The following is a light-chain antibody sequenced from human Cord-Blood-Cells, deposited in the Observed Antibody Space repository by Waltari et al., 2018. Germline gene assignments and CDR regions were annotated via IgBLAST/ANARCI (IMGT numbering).Light chain of an antibody. V-gene: IGLV3-21*04. CDR1: NIGSKS. CDR2: YHS. J-gene: IGLJ2*01. CDR3: QVWDSSSDHRV. Sequence: SYVLTQPPSVSVAPGKTARITCGGNNIGSKSVHWYQQKPGQAPVLVIYYHSDRPSGIPERFSGSNSGNTATLTISRVEAGDEADYYCQVWDSSSDHRVFGGGTKLTVL.